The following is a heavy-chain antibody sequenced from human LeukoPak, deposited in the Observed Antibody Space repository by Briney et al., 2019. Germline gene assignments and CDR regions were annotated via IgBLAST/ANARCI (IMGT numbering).Heavy chain of an antibody. D-gene: IGHD2-15*01. V-gene: IGHV4-34*01. CDR1: GGSFSGYY. CDR2: INHSGST. Sequence: PSETLSLTCAVYGGSFSGYYWSWIRQPPGKGLEWIGEINHSGSTNYNPSLKSRVTISVDTSKNQFSLKLSSVTAADTAVYYCARAGGPFFDYWGQGTLVTVSS. J-gene: IGHJ4*02. CDR3: ARAGGPFFDY.